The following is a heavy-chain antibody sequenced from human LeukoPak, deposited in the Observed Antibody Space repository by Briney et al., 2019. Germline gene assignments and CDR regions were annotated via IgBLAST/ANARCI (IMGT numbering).Heavy chain of an antibody. D-gene: IGHD6-19*01. CDR1: GGSSSGYY. Sequence: SETLSLTCAVYGGSSSGYYWSWIRQPPGKGLEWIGEINHSGSTNYNPSLKSRVTISVDTSKNQFSLKLSSVTAADTAVYYCARVLEGSSGQHWYFDLWGRGTLVTVSS. CDR3: ARVLEGSSGQHWYFDL. CDR2: INHSGST. J-gene: IGHJ2*01. V-gene: IGHV4-34*01.